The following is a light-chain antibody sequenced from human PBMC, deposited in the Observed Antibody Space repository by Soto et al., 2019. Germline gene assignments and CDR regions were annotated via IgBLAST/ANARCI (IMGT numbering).Light chain of an antibody. CDR2: DVS. CDR3: SSHTSSSTLFV. CDR1: SNDVGAYKY. Sequence: QSALTQPASVSGSPGQSITISCTGTSNDVGAYKYVSWYQQHPGKAPKLMLYDVSDRPSGVSDRFSGSKSGNTASLTISGLQAEDEADYYCSSHTSSSTLFVFGTGTKVTVL. V-gene: IGLV2-14*03. J-gene: IGLJ1*01.